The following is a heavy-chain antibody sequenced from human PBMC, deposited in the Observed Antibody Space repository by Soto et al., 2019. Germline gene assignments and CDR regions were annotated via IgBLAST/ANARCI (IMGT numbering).Heavy chain of an antibody. J-gene: IGHJ4*02. CDR3: AKDHRIAVAALH. CDR2: ISGSGGST. CDR1: GFTFSSYA. D-gene: IGHD6-19*01. V-gene: IGHV3-23*01. Sequence: EVQLLESGGGLVQPGGSLRLSCAASGFTFSSYAMSWVRQAPGKGLEWVSAISGSGGSTYYADSVKGRFTISRDNSKNTLYLQMNSLRAEDTAVYYGAKDHRIAVAALHWGQGTLVTVSS.